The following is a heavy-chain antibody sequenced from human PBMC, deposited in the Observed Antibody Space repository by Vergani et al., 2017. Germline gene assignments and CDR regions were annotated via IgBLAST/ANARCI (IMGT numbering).Heavy chain of an antibody. CDR1: GGSFSGYY. J-gene: IGHJ6*02. V-gene: IGHV4-34*01. CDR2: INHSGST. D-gene: IGHD2-15*01. CDR3: ARCRYDCSGGSCYPSMDV. Sequence: QVQLQQWGAGLLKPSETLSLTCAVYGGSFSGYYWSWIRQPPGKGLEWIGEINHSGSTNYNPSLKSRVTISVDTSKNQFSLKLNSVIAADTAVYYCARCRYDCSGGSCYPSMDVWGQGTTVTVSS.